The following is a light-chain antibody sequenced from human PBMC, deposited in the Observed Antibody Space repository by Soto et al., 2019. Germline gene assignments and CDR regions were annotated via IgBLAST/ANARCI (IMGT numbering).Light chain of an antibody. CDR2: DAS. J-gene: IGKJ5*01. V-gene: IGKV3-11*01. Sequence: ETVLTQSPATLSLSPGERATLSCSASQSVDMYLAWYQQKPGQAPRLLIYDASNRATGIPARFSGSGSGTDFTLTISSLAPEDFALYYCQQRKYWPPLTFGQGTRLEIK. CDR1: QSVDMY. CDR3: QQRKYWPPLT.